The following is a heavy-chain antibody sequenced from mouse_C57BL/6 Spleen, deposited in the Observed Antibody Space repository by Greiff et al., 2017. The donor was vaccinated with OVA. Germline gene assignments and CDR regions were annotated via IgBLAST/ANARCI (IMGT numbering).Heavy chain of an antibody. D-gene: IGHD1-1*01. CDR2: IYPRSGNT. J-gene: IGHJ4*01. Sequence: QVHVKQSGAELARPGASVKLSCKASGYTFTSYGISWVKQRTGQGLEWIGEIYPRSGNTYYNEKFKGKATLTADKSSSTAYMELRSLTSEDSAVYFCARFYYGSSPPMDYWGQGTSVTVSS. CDR1: GYTFTSYG. CDR3: ARFYYGSSPPMDY. V-gene: IGHV1-81*01.